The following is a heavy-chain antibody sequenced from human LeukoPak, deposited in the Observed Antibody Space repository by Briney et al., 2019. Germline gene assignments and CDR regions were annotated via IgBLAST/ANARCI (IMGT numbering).Heavy chain of an antibody. CDR1: GGSISSSSYY. V-gene: IGHV4-39*01. CDR2: IYYSGST. J-gene: IGHJ4*02. D-gene: IGHD1-1*01. Sequence: SETLSLTCTVSGGSISSSSYYWGWIRQPPGKGLEWIGSIYYSGSTYYNPSSKGRVTRSVDTSKSQFSLKLSSVTAADTAVYYCARRDPGDQTGTTDYWGQGTLVTVSS. CDR3: ARRDPGDQTGTTDY.